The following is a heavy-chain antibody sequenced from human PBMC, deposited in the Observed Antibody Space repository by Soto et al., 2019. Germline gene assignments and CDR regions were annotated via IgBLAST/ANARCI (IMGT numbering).Heavy chain of an antibody. J-gene: IGHJ5*02. CDR3: ARDSYSGSGSYSPRLNWFDP. D-gene: IGHD3-10*01. V-gene: IGHV1-69*13. CDR1: GGTFSSYA. CDR2: IIPIFGTA. Sequence: SVKVSCKASGGTFSSYAISWVRQAPGQGLEWMGGIIPIFGTANYAQKFQGRVTITADESTSTAYMELSSLRSEDTAVYYCARDSYSGSGSYSPRLNWFDPWGQGTLVTVSS.